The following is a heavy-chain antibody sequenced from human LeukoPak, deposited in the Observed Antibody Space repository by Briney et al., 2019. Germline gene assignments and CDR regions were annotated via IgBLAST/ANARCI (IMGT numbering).Heavy chain of an antibody. Sequence: GASVKVSCKASGYTFTGYYMHWVRQAPGQGLEWMGWINPNSGGTNYAQKFQGRVTMTRDTSISTAYMELSRLRSDDTAVYYCARDEQLVGGYYYYYMDVWGKGTTVTISS. CDR1: GYTFTGYY. D-gene: IGHD6-13*01. CDR2: INPNSGGT. V-gene: IGHV1-2*02. J-gene: IGHJ6*03. CDR3: ARDEQLVGGYYYYYMDV.